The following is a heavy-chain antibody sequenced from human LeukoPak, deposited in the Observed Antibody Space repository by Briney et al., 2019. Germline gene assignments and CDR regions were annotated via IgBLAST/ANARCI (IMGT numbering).Heavy chain of an antibody. J-gene: IGHJ4*02. CDR2: IYPGDSDT. V-gene: IGHV5-51*01. Sequence: GESLQISCQGSGYRFTSYWIGWVRQLPGKGLEWMGIIYPGDSDTRYSPSFQGQVTISADKSISTAYLQWSSLKASDTSMYYCARQATRWLHHDYWGQGTLVTVSS. D-gene: IGHD5-24*01. CDR3: ARQATRWLHHDY. CDR1: GYRFTSYW.